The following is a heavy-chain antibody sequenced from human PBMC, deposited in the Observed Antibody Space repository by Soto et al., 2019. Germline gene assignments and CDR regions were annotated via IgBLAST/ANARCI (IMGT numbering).Heavy chain of an antibody. Sequence: GASVKVSCKASGYTFTGYYMHWVRQAPGQGLEWMGWINPNSGGTNYAQKFQGWVTMTRDTSISTAYMELSRLRSDDTAVYYCARGSKNDYGDYASFMDAFDIWGQGTMVTVSS. J-gene: IGHJ3*02. V-gene: IGHV1-2*04. CDR1: GYTFTGYY. CDR2: INPNSGGT. D-gene: IGHD4-17*01. CDR3: ARGSKNDYGDYASFMDAFDI.